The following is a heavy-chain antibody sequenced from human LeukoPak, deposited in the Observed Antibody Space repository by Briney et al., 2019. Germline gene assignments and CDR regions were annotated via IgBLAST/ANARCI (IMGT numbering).Heavy chain of an antibody. Sequence: GGSLRLSCAASGFTVSSNYMSWVRQAPGKGLEWVSVIYSGGSTYYADSVKGRFTISIDNSKNTLYLQMNSLRAEDTAVYYCARDSSGSYFDYWGQGTLVTVSS. J-gene: IGHJ4*02. CDR1: GFTVSSNY. V-gene: IGHV3-53*01. CDR2: IYSGGST. CDR3: ARDSSGSYFDY. D-gene: IGHD3-10*01.